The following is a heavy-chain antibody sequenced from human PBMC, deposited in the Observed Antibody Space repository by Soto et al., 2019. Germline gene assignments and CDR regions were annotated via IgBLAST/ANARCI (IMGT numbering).Heavy chain of an antibody. V-gene: IGHV3-23*01. Sequence: TGGSLRLSCAASGFTFSSYAMSWVRQAPGKGLEWVSAISGSGGSTYYADSVKGRFTISRDNAKNSLYLQMNSLRAEDTAVYYCAREEWLRPGNRYYYYGMDVWGQGTTVTVSS. D-gene: IGHD5-12*01. CDR2: ISGSGGST. CDR3: AREEWLRPGNRYYYYGMDV. J-gene: IGHJ6*02. CDR1: GFTFSSYA.